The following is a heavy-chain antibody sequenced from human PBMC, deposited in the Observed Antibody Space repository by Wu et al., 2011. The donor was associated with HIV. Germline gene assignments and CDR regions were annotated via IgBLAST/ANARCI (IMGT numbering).Heavy chain of an antibody. CDR3: ARDSGPDYRDSRGTL. CDR2: MNPNSGYT. D-gene: IGHD3-22*01. Sequence: QVQLVQSGAEVKKPGASVKVSCKAYGYTFTNYDINWVRQATGQGLEWMGWMNPNSGYTGYAQKFQGRVTMTRDTSTNTVHVELTTLTSEDTAAYYCARDSGPDYRDSRGTLWGQGTLVTVSS. V-gene: IGHV1-8*02. CDR1: GYTFTNYD. J-gene: IGHJ4*02.